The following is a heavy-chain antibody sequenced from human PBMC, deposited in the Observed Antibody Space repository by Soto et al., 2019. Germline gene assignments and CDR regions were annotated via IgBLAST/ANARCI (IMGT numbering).Heavy chain of an antibody. Sequence: SETLSLTCTVSGGSISSGGYYWSWIRQHPGKGLEWIGYIYYSGSTYYNPSLKSRVTISVDTSKNQFSLKLSSVTAADTAVYYCASQPIAAAGLDPWGQGTLVTVSS. CDR2: IYYSGST. J-gene: IGHJ5*02. CDR3: ASQPIAAAGLDP. V-gene: IGHV4-31*03. D-gene: IGHD6-13*01. CDR1: GGSISSGGYY.